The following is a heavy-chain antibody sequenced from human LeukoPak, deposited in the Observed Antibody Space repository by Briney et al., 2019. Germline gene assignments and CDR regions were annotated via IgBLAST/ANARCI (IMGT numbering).Heavy chain of an antibody. CDR2: INHSGST. CDR3: ARGSRIVLRFLEWLPKIDI. J-gene: IGHJ3*02. D-gene: IGHD3-3*01. V-gene: IGHV4-34*01. CDR1: GGSFSGYY. Sequence: PSETLSLTCAVYGGSFSGYYWSWIRQPPGKGLEWIGEINHSGSTNYNPSLKSRVTISVDTSKNQFSLKLSSVTAADTAVYYCARGSRIVLRFLEWLPKIDIWGQGTMVTVSS.